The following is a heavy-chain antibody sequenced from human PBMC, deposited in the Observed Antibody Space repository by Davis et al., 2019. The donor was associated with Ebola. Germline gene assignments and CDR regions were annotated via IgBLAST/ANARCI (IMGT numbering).Heavy chain of an antibody. CDR1: GFTFSSYA. CDR2: IKEDGSDK. Sequence: GESLKISCAASGFTFSSYAMHWVRQAPGKGPEWVAIIKEDGSDKYYVDSVKGRFTISRDNSKNTLYLQMNSLRAEDTAVYYCAKGRQWLEYFDYWGQGTLVTVSS. CDR3: AKGRQWLEYFDY. J-gene: IGHJ4*02. V-gene: IGHV3-30*02. D-gene: IGHD6-19*01.